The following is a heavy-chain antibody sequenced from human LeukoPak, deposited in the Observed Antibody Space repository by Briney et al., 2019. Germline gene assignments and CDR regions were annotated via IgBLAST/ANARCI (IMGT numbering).Heavy chain of an antibody. V-gene: IGHV3-21*01. CDR3: ARDHYYDSSGYYSH. CDR2: ISSSSTYI. J-gene: IGHJ4*02. Sequence: PGGSLRLSCAASGFTFSSYSMNWVRQAPGKGLEWVSSISSSSTYIYYADSVKGRFTISRDNAKNSLYLQMNSLRAEDTAVFYCARDHYYDSSGYYSHWGQGTLVTVSS. CDR1: GFTFSSYS. D-gene: IGHD3-22*01.